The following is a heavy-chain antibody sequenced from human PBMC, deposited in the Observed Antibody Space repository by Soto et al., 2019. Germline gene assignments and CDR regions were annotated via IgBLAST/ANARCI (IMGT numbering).Heavy chain of an antibody. CDR2: IYYSGST. J-gene: IGHJ4*02. Sequence: SQTLSLTCTVSGGSISSYYWSWIRPPPGKGLEWIGYIYYSGSTNYNPSLKSRVTISVDTSKNQFSLKLSSVTAADTAVYYCARAMGTYYDILNIWGQGTLVTVSS. V-gene: IGHV4-59*01. CDR3: ARAMGTYYDILNI. D-gene: IGHD3-9*01. CDR1: GGSISSYY.